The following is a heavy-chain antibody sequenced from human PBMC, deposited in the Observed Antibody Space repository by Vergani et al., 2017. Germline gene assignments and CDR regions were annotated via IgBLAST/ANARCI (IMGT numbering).Heavy chain of an antibody. D-gene: IGHD5-18*01. Sequence: QVQLVQSGAEVKKPGSSVKVSCKASGGTFSSYTISWVRQAPGQGLEWMGRIIPILGIANYAQKFQGRVTITADKSTSTAYMELSSLRSEDTAVYYCASTHEGGYSYGWNNWFDPWGQGTLVTVSS. CDR2: IIPILGIA. J-gene: IGHJ5*02. V-gene: IGHV1-69*02. CDR3: ASTHEGGYSYGWNNWFDP. CDR1: GGTFSSYT.